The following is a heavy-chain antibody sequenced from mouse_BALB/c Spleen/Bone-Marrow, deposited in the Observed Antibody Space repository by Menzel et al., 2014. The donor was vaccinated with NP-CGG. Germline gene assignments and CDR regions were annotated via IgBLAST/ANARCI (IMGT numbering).Heavy chain of an antibody. V-gene: IGHV1S137*01. J-gene: IGHJ3*01. CDR3: AREGGNFPWFAY. D-gene: IGHD2-1*01. CDR2: ISTYYGDA. CDR1: GYTFTDYA. Sequence: SGAELVRPGVSVKISCKGSGYTFTDYAMHWVKQSHAKSLEWIGVISTYYGDASYNQKFKGKATMTVDKSSSTAYMELARLTSEDSAIYNCAREGGNFPWFAYWGQGTLVTVSA.